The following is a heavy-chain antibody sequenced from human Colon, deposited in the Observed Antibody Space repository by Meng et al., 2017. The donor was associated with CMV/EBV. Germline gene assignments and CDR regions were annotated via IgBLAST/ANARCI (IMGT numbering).Heavy chain of an antibody. J-gene: IGHJ4*02. CDR1: GFTFNSFW. D-gene: IGHD3/OR15-3a*01. Sequence: GESLKISCAASGFTFNSFWMYWVRQGVGKGLEWVSRVKYDGTRTDYADSVKGRFTISRDNSKNTLYLQMNSLRAADTAVYYCAKVLSSFWTGGELDSWGQGTLVTVSS. CDR2: VKYDGTRT. V-gene: IGHV3-74*01. CDR3: AKVLSSFWTGGELDS.